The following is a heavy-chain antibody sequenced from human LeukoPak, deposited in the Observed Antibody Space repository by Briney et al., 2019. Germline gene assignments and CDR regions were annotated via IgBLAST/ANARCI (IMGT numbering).Heavy chain of an antibody. CDR2: ISYDGTNK. D-gene: IGHD2-2*01. Sequence: PGGSLRLPCAASGFSFSSYAMHWVRQAPGKGLEWVAVISYDGTNKYYADSVKGRFTISRDNSKNTLYLQMNSLRAEDTAVYYCARGAAYCSSTSCSLGWFDPWGQGTLVTVSS. CDR1: GFSFSSYA. J-gene: IGHJ5*02. CDR3: ARGAAYCSSTSCSLGWFDP. V-gene: IGHV3-30-3*01.